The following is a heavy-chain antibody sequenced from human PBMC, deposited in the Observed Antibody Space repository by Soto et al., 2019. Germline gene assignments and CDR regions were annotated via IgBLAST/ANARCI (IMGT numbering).Heavy chain of an antibody. J-gene: IGHJ4*02. CDR1: GFTFSSYW. V-gene: IGHV3-74*01. CDR2: LLGDGSTT. CDR3: AKDRLAGGFDY. Sequence: GGSLRLSCAASGFTFSSYWMHWVRQAPGKGLVWVSRLLGDGSTTYYTDSVKGRFTISRDNSRNTVYLQMNSLRADDTAVYYYAKDRLAGGFDYWGQGTLVTVSS. D-gene: IGHD3-16*01.